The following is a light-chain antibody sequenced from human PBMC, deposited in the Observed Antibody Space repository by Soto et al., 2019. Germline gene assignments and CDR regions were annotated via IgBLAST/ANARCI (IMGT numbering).Light chain of an antibody. CDR3: QQYNGYSPT. CDR1: QTISSW. Sequence: DIQMTQSPSTLSASVGDRVTITCRASQTISSWLAWYQQKPGKAPKLLIYDASSLESGVPSRFSGSGSGTEFTLTISSLQPDDVATDDGQQYNGYSPTLGQGTKLEIK. CDR2: DAS. V-gene: IGKV1-5*01. J-gene: IGKJ2*01.